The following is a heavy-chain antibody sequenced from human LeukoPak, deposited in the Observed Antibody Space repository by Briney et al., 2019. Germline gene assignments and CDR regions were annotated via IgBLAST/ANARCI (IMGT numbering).Heavy chain of an antibody. D-gene: IGHD3-22*01. V-gene: IGHV4-4*07. CDR2: IYNSGNT. J-gene: IGHJ4*02. CDR1: GDSITRNY. CDR3: ARGSFDSSGYYVFDY. Sequence: SETLSLTCTVSGDSITRNYWGWIRQPAGKGLEWIGRIYNSGNTNYSPTLESRVTMSTDTSKNQFSLKLTSVTAADTAVYYCARGSFDSSGYYVFDYWGQGTLVTVSS.